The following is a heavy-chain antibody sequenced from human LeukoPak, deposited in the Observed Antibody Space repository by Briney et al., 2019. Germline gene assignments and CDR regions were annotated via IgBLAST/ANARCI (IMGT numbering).Heavy chain of an antibody. Sequence: GGSLRLSCAASGFTVSSNYMSWVRQAPGKGLEWVSVIYSGGSTYYADSVKGRFTISRDNSKNTLYLQMNSLRAEDTAVYYCARGSSSGSNKAFDYWGQGTLVTVSS. CDR2: IYSGGST. CDR3: ARGSSSGSNKAFDY. D-gene: IGHD6-19*01. CDR1: GFTVSSNY. J-gene: IGHJ4*02. V-gene: IGHV3-66*01.